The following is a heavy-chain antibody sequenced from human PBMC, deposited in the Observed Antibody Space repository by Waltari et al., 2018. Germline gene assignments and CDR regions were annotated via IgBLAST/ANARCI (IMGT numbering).Heavy chain of an antibody. J-gene: IGHJ4*02. V-gene: IGHV3-64D*08. Sequence: EVQLVESGGGLVQPGGSLRLSCSASGFTFSNFAMHWVRQAPGKGREYLSGISSNGGSTYYADSVKGRFTMSRDNSKNTLYLQMTSLRPDDTAVYYCVKERWVRQWLVFDFWGQGTPVTVSS. CDR3: VKERWVRQWLVFDF. CDR1: GFTFSNFA. CDR2: ISSNGGST. D-gene: IGHD6-19*01.